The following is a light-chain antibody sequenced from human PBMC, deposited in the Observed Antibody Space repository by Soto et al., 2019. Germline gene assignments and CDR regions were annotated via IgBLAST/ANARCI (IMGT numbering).Light chain of an antibody. V-gene: IGKV3-11*01. CDR3: QQRSNWPPRFT. CDR2: DAS. Sequence: EIVLTQSPATLSLSPGERATLSCRASQSVSSYLAWYQQKPGQAPRLLIYDASNRATGIPARCSGSGSGTDFTLTISRLEPEDFAVYYCQQRSNWPPRFTFGPGTKVDIK. J-gene: IGKJ3*01. CDR1: QSVSSY.